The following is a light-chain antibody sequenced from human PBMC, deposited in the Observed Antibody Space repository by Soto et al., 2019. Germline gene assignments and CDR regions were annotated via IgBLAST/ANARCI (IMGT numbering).Light chain of an antibody. Sequence: ETVLTQSRATLSVSRGEISTLWCRASQNVINYLAWYQQKPGQAPRLLFYEASNRATGIPARFSGSGSGTDFTLTITSLEPEDFAVYYCQQRINWPPTFGQGTKVDI. CDR2: EAS. J-gene: IGKJ1*01. V-gene: IGKV3-11*01. CDR3: QQRINWPPT. CDR1: QNVINY.